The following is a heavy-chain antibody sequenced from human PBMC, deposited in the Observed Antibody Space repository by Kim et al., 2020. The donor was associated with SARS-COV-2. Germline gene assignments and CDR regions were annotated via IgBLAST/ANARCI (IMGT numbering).Heavy chain of an antibody. CDR3: AANSAPGDDDY. Sequence: AQKFQERVTITRDMSTNTAYMEVTSLRFEDTAVYYCAANSAPGDDDYWGQGTLVTVSS. D-gene: IGHD1-1*01. V-gene: IGHV1-58*01. J-gene: IGHJ4*02.